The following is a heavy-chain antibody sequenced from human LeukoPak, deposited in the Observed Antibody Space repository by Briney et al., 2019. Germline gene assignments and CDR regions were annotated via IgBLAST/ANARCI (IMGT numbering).Heavy chain of an antibody. CDR2: ISSSSSYI. Sequence: GGSLRLSCAASGFTFSSYSMNWDRQAPGRGLEWVSSISSSSSYIYYADSVKGRFTISRDNAKNSLYLQMNSLRAEDTAVYYCARDQGGYGYFDLWGRGTLVTVSS. CDR3: ARDQGGYGYFDL. J-gene: IGHJ2*01. V-gene: IGHV3-21*01. CDR1: GFTFSSYS.